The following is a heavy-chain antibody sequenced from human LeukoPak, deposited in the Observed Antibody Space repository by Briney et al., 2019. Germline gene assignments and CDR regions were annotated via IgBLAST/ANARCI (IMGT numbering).Heavy chain of an antibody. D-gene: IGHD2-2*01. Sequence: GGALRLSCAAPGFTFSSYWMFWVRQGPGKGLVWVSRINSDGSYTAYADSVKGRFSISRDNAKNTLYLQMNSLRAEDTAVYYCVRGVGDYWGQGTLVTVSS. CDR3: VRGVGDY. CDR1: GFTFSSYW. CDR2: INSDGSYT. J-gene: IGHJ4*02. V-gene: IGHV3-74*01.